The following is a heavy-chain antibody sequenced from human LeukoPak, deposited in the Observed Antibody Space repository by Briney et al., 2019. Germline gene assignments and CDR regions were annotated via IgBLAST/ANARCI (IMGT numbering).Heavy chain of an antibody. CDR3: ASGLWFGDNWFDP. CDR1: GFTFSSYE. Sequence: GGSLRLSCAASGFTFSSYEMNWVRQAPGKGLEWVSYISSSGSTIYYANSLKGRFTISRDNAKNSLYLQMNSLRAEETGVYYCASGLWFGDNWFDPWGQGTLVTVSS. J-gene: IGHJ5*02. V-gene: IGHV3-48*03. CDR2: ISSSGSTI. D-gene: IGHD3-10*01.